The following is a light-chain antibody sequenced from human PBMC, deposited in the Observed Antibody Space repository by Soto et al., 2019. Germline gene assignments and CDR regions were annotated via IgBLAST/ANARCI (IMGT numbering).Light chain of an antibody. Sequence: QSVLTQPPSVSGAPGQRVTISCTGIISNIGAGYDVHWYQQLPGTAPKLLIYDNSNRPSGVPDRFSGSKSGTSASLAITGLQAEDEADYYCQSYDSSLSGVFGTGTKLTVL. CDR3: QSYDSSLSGV. CDR1: ISNIGAGYD. J-gene: IGLJ1*01. CDR2: DNS. V-gene: IGLV1-40*01.